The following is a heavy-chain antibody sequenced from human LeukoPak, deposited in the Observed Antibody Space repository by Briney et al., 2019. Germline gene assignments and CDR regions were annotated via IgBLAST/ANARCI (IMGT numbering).Heavy chain of an antibody. CDR2: ISSSSSTI. Sequence: GGSLRLSCAASGFTFSSYSMNWVRQAPGKGLEWVSYISSSSSTIYYADSVKGRFTISRDNAKNSLYLQMNSLRAEDTAVYYCARVYYYGSGSYSDHGDYWGQGTLVTVSS. J-gene: IGHJ4*02. D-gene: IGHD3-10*01. V-gene: IGHV3-48*04. CDR1: GFTFSSYS. CDR3: ARVYYYGSGSYSDHGDY.